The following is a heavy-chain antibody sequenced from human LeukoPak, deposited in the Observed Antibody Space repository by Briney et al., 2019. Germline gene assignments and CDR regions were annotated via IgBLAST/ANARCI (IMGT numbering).Heavy chain of an antibody. D-gene: IGHD3-9*01. CDR3: ARLTVLRYFDWLFPFGWFDP. CDR2: INHSGST. Sequence: SETLSLTCTVSGGSISSSSYYWGWIRQPPGKGLEWIGEINHSGSTNYNPSLKSRVTISVDTSKNQFSLKLSSVTAADTAVYYCARLTVLRYFDWLFPFGWFDPWGQGTLVTVSS. J-gene: IGHJ5*02. V-gene: IGHV4-39*07. CDR1: GGSISSSSYY.